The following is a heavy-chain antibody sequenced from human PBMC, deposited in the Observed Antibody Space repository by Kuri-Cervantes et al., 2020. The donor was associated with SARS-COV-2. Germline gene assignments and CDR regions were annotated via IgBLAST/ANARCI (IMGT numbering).Heavy chain of an antibody. D-gene: IGHD3-3*01. J-gene: IGHJ6*02. CDR2: ISYDGSNK. CDR3: AKDLAYYDFWSGYRMSGYGMDV. V-gene: IGHV3-30*18. CDR1: GFTFSSYG. Sequence: GGSLRLSCAASGFTFSSYGMHWVRQAPGKGLEWVAVISYDGSNKYYADSVKGRFTISRDNSKNTLYLQMNSLRAEDTAVYYYAKDLAYYDFWSGYRMSGYGMDVWGQGTTVTVSS.